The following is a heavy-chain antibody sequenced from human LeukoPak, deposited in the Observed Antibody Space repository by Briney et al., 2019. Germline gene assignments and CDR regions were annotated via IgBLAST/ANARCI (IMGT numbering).Heavy chain of an antibody. D-gene: IGHD2-2*01. Sequence: PGGSLRLSCAAPGFTFSNAWMSWVRQAPGKGLEWVGRIKSKTDGGTTDYAAPVKGRFTISRDDSKNTLYLQMNSLKTEDTAVYYCTTLKYQLPQAARLYGMDVWGKGTTVTVSS. V-gene: IGHV3-15*01. CDR2: IKSKTDGGTT. CDR3: TTLKYQLPQAARLYGMDV. CDR1: GFTFSNAW. J-gene: IGHJ6*04.